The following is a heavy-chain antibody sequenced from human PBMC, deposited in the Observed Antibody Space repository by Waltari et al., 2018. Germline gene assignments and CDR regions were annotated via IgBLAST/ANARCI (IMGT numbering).Heavy chain of an antibody. CDR1: GFTFSSYS. J-gene: IGHJ6*03. CDR3: ARDSGYSNEYYYYYYMDV. CDR2: ISSSSSYI. Sequence: EVQLVESGGGLVKPGGSLRLSCAASGFTFSSYSMNWVRQAPGKGLDWVSSISSSSSYIYYAESVKGRFTISRDNAKNALYLQMNSLRAEDTAVYYCARDSGYSNEYYYYYYMDVWGKGTTVTVSS. V-gene: IGHV3-21*01. D-gene: IGHD4-4*01.